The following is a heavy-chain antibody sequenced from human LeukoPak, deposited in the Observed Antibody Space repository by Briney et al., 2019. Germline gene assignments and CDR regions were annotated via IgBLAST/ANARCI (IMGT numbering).Heavy chain of an antibody. CDR3: ARCDYGSIPVGY. Sequence: SVTVSCMSSGATFISYAISWVRQAPGQGLEWMGRIIPILGIANYAQKFQGRVTITADKSTSTAYMELSSLRSEDTAVYYCARCDYGSIPVGYWGQGTLVTVSS. CDR1: GATFISYA. J-gene: IGHJ4*02. D-gene: IGHD3-10*01. V-gene: IGHV1-69*04. CDR2: IIPILGIA.